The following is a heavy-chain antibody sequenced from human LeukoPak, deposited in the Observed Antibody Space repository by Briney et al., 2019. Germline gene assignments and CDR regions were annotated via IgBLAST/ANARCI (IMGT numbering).Heavy chain of an antibody. CDR1: GGSISSYY. CDR3: ARAWGLTDAFDI. V-gene: IGHV4-59*01. J-gene: IGHJ3*02. D-gene: IGHD1-26*01. Sequence: SETLSLTCTVSGGSISSYYWSWIRQPPGKGLEWIGYIYYSGSTNYSPSLKSRLTISVDTSKNQFSLKLSSVTAADTAVYYCARAWGLTDAFDIWGQGTMVTVSS. CDR2: IYYSGST.